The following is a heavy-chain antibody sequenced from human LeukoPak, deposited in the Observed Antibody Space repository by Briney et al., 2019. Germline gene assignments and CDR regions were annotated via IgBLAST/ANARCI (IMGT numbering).Heavy chain of an antibody. V-gene: IGHV3-30*03. CDR1: GVTFSNYA. Sequence: GGALRLSCAAPGVTFSNYAMHWVRQSPGKGLEWVAVISNDGNDKHHADSVKGRFTVSRDNSNHTVYLQMDRLRVEDTAIYYCVREGTYFFASGSFQGYYFDNWGQGTLVTVSS. J-gene: IGHJ4*02. CDR2: ISNDGNDK. CDR3: VREGTYFFASGSFQGYYFDN. D-gene: IGHD3-10*01.